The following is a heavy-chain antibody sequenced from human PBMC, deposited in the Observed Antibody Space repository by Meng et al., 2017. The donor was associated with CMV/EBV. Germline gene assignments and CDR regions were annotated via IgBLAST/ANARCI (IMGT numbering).Heavy chain of an antibody. CDR3: AKVGSTSAYYYYGMDV. D-gene: IGHD2-2*01. J-gene: IGHJ6*02. V-gene: IGHV3-53*01. Sequence: GESLKISCAASGFTVSSNYMSWVRQAPGKGLEWVSVIYSGGSTYYADSVKGRFTISRDNSKNTLYLQMNSLRAEDTAVYYCAKVGSTSAYYYYGMDVWGQGTTVTVSS. CDR2: IYSGGST. CDR1: GFTVSSNY.